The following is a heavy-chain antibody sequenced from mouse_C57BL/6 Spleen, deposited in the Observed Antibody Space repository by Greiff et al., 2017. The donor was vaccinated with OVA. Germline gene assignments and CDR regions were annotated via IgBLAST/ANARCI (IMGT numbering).Heavy chain of an antibody. D-gene: IGHD2-1*01. Sequence: QVQLKQSGAELVKPGASVKISCKASGYAFSSYWMNWVKQRPGKGLEWIGQIYPGDGDTNYNGKFKGKDTLTADKSSSTAYMQLSSLTSEDSAVYFGAREGTPYGNYVGYFDYWGQGTTLTVSS. CDR3: AREGTPYGNYVGYFDY. J-gene: IGHJ2*01. V-gene: IGHV1-80*01. CDR2: IYPGDGDT. CDR1: GYAFSSYW.